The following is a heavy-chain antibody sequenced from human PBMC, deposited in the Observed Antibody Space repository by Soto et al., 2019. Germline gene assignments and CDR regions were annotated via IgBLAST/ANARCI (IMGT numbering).Heavy chain of an antibody. CDR1: GFTVSNNY. Sequence: EVQLVESGGGLVQPGGSLRLSCAASGFTVSNNYMSWVRQAPGKGLEWVSFIYSGGNTYYADSVKGRFTISRDKSKNTLYLQMNNLRVEDTAVDYCTRRPGSWGQGTLVTVSS. V-gene: IGHV3-66*01. CDR2: IYSGGNT. CDR3: TRRPGS. J-gene: IGHJ5*02. D-gene: IGHD7-27*01.